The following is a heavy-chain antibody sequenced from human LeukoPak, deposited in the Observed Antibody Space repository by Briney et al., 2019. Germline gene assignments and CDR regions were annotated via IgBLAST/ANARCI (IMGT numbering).Heavy chain of an antibody. Sequence: PSQTLSLTCTVSGGSISSGSYYWSWIRQPAGKGLEWIGRIYTSGSTNYNPSLKSRVAISVDTSKTQFSLKLSSVTAADTAVYYCARVNDILTGPFDYWGQGTLVTVSS. CDR1: GGSISSGSYY. D-gene: IGHD3-9*01. J-gene: IGHJ4*02. CDR2: IYTSGST. V-gene: IGHV4-61*02. CDR3: ARVNDILTGPFDY.